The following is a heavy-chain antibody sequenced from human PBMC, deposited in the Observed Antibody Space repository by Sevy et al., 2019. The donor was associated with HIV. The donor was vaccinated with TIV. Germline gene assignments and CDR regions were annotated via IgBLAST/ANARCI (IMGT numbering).Heavy chain of an antibody. Sequence: GGSLRLSCAASGFTFSSYWMHWVRQAPGKGPVWVSGVNSDGSSTNYADSVKGRFTMSRDSAKNTLYLQMNSLRAEDTDVYFCVAANTWQDYWGHGTLVTVSS. CDR2: VNSDGSST. D-gene: IGHD2-15*01. J-gene: IGHJ4*01. V-gene: IGHV3-74*01. CDR1: GFTFSSYW. CDR3: VAANTWQDY.